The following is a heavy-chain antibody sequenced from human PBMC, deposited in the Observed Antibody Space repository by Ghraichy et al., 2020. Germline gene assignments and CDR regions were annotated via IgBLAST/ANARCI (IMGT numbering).Heavy chain of an antibody. V-gene: IGHV4-31*02. D-gene: IGHD6-6*01. CDR2: IYHSAQY. J-gene: IGHJ5*02. CDR3: ARLSYSTSRWFDT. Sequence: EWVWFIYHSAQYYYNPSLRGRVIMSLDTSKNQFSLNLTSVTAADTAVYYCARLSYSTSRWFDTWGKG.